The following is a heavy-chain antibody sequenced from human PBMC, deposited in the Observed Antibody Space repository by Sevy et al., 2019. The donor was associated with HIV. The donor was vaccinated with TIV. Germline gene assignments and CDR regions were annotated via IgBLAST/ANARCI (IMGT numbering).Heavy chain of an antibody. Sequence: GGSLRLFCAASGFTFSSYWMSWVRQAPGKGLEWVANIKQDGSEKYYVDSVKGRFTISRDNAKNSLYLKMNSLRAEDTAVYYCARDERDYDFWSGYYRGAFDIWGQGTMVTVSS. CDR2: IKQDGSEK. CDR3: ARDERDYDFWSGYYRGAFDI. D-gene: IGHD3-3*01. CDR1: GFTFSSYW. J-gene: IGHJ3*02. V-gene: IGHV3-7*03.